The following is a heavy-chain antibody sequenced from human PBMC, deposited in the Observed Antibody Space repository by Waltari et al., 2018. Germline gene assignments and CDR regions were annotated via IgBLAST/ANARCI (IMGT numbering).Heavy chain of an antibody. CDR1: GFTFSSYG. D-gene: IGHD2-2*01. CDR2: IRYDGSNK. J-gene: IGHJ6*02. CDR3: AKGPPDIVVVPAARDGMDV. Sequence: QVQLVESGGGVVQPGGSLRLSCAASGFTFSSYGMHWVRQAPGKGLEWVAFIRYDGSNKYYADSVKGRFTISRDNSKNTLYLQMNSLRAEDTAVYYCAKGPPDIVVVPAARDGMDVWGQGTTVTVSS. V-gene: IGHV3-30*02.